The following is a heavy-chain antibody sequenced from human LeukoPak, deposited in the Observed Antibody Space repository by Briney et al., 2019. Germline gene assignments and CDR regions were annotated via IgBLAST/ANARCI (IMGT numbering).Heavy chain of an antibody. V-gene: IGHV3-7*05. CDR3: LSGTVGD. D-gene: IGHD4-23*01. Sequence: GGSLRPSCTASGFTFRTYWTNWVRQAPGKGLEWVANIIQDGSEKYYVDSVKGRFTISRDNGKNSLYLQMNSLRAEDTAVYYCLSGTVGDWGQGALVTVSA. CDR2: IIQDGSEK. CDR1: GFTFRTYW. J-gene: IGHJ4*02.